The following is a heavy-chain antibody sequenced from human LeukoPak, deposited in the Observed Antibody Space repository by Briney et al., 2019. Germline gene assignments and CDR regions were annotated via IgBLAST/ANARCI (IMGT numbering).Heavy chain of an antibody. J-gene: IGHJ6*02. V-gene: IGHV1-69*04. CDR1: GGTFGSYA. CDR3: ARAQGYCSGGSSYYYYYGMDV. CDR2: IIPILGIA. Sequence: ASVKVSCKASGGTFGSYAISWVRQAPGQGLEWMGRIIPILGIANYAQKFQGRVTITADKSTSTAYMELSSLRSEDTAVYYCARAQGYCSGGSSYYYYYGMDVWGQGTTVTVSS. D-gene: IGHD2-15*01.